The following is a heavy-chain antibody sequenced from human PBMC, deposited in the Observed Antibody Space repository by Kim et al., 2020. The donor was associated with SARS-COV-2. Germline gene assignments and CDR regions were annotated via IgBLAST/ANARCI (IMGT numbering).Heavy chain of an antibody. CDR1: GGTFSTFP. Sequence: SVKVSCKTSGGTFSTFPISWVRQAPGQGLEWVGGIIPLFHTANSAQTFQGRDTITAAESTSIAYMELSGLRSEDTAIYYCARDGLIGSIDPIAAFHMSG. V-gene: IGHV1-69*13. D-gene: IGHD1-20*01. CDR2: IIPLFHTA. CDR3: ARDGLIGSIDPIAAFHM. J-gene: IGHJ3*02.